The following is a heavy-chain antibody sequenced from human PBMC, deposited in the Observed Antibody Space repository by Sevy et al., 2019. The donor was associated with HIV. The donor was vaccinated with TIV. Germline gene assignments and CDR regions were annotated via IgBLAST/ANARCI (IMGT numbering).Heavy chain of an antibody. V-gene: IGHV1-2*02. CDR1: GYTFTGYY. CDR2: INPDSGGP. CDR3: VRDDRDGYFEY. J-gene: IGHJ4*02. Sequence: ASVKVSCKASGYTFTGYYMHWMRQAPGQGLEWMGWINPDSGGPIYAPIFQDRVTLTRDTSISTAYMDLSRLKSDDTAVYYCVRDDRDGYFEYWGQGTLVTVS.